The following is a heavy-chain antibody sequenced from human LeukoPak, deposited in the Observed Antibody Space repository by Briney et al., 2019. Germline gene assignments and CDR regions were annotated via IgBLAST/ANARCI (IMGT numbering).Heavy chain of an antibody. V-gene: IGHV3-30-3*01. J-gene: IGHJ6*02. CDR1: GFTFSDHY. D-gene: IGHD2-8*01. Sequence: GGSLRLSCAASGFTFSDHYMHWVRQAPGKGLEWVAVISYDGSNKYYADSVKGRFTISRDNSKNTLYLQMNSLRAEDTAVYYCARYGLNYYYYGMDVWGQGTTVTVSS. CDR2: ISYDGSNK. CDR3: ARYGLNYYYYGMDV.